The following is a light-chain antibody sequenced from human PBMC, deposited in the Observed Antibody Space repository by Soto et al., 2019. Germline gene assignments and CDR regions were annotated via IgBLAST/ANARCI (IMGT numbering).Light chain of an antibody. V-gene: IGKV1-33*01. CDR2: DAS. CDR3: RHYAKLPWT. CDR1: QDISNY. Sequence: DIQMTQSPSSLSASVGDRVTITCQASQDISNYLNWYQQKPGKAPKLLIYDASNLQTGVPSRFSGSGSGTDFNFTMSSLQPEDIATYYCRHYAKLPWTFDQGTKVEIK. J-gene: IGKJ1*01.